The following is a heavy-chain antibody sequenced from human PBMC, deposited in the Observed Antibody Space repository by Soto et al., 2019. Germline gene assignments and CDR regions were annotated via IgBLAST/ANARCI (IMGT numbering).Heavy chain of an antibody. V-gene: IGHV3-23*01. CDR3: AKDAIMVSSSSNYFDF. J-gene: IGHJ4*02. CDR1: GFSFPNYA. CDR2: ISGSGGSS. D-gene: IGHD6-6*01. Sequence: SGGSLRLSCAASGFSFPNYAMNWVRQAPGKGLEWVSGISGSGGSSYSGDSVKGRFTISRDNSKNTLYLQMNSLRAEDAAVYYCAKDAIMVSSSSNYFDFWGQGALVSVSS.